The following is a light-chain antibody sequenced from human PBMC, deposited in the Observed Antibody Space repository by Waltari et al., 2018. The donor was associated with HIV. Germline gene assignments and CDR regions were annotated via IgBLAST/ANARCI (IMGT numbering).Light chain of an antibody. CDR3: QQTNGY. V-gene: IGKV1-5*03. CDR1: QSRSNR. J-gene: IGKJ2*01. CDR2: FAS. Sequence: DAQMTQSPSTLSASVGARVTITCLASQSRSNRMAWYQQNPRKAPNLLFSFASNLYSGIPSRFGGSGSGTEFTRTINSLQPDDFATYYCQQTNGYFGQGTKVEMK.